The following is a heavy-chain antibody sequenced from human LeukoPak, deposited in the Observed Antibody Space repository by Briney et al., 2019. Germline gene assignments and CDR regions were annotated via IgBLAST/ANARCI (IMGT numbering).Heavy chain of an antibody. V-gene: IGHV1-2*02. D-gene: IGHD2-15*01. CDR2: INPNSGGT. Sequence: GASVKVSCKASGYTFTGSYMHWVRQAPGQGLEWMGWINPNSGGTNYAQKFQGRVTMTRDTSISTAYMELSRLRSDDTAVYYCASGGYCSGGSCYPGYYYYYYMDVWGKGTTVTVSS. CDR1: GYTFTGSY. CDR3: ASGGYCSGGSCYPGYYYYYYMDV. J-gene: IGHJ6*03.